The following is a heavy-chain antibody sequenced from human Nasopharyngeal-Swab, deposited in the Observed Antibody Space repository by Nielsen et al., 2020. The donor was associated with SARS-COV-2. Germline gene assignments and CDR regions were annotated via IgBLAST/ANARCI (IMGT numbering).Heavy chain of an antibody. CDR2: TYDSGKT. V-gene: IGHV4-61*08. J-gene: IGHJ4*01. Sequence: SETLSLTCTVSGGSVNSGAYYWSWIRQAPGKGPEWIAFTYDSGKTKHNPSLTSRLSISVDASTNQFSLTLTSVTAADAAVYYCARGGFRRSFDYWGHGTLVAVSS. CDR3: ARGGFRRSFDY. D-gene: IGHD3-10*01. CDR1: GGSVNSGAYY.